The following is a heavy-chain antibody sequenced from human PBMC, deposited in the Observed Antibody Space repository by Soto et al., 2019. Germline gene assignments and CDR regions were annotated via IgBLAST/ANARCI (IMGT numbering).Heavy chain of an antibody. V-gene: IGHV4-39*01. CDR1: GGSISDSAYY. D-gene: IGHD3-16*02. CDR3: ARPVTYRKIFDS. CDR2: IYYSGGT. J-gene: IGHJ5*01. Sequence: SETLSLTCTVSGGSISDSAYYWGWVRQPPGKGLEWIGNIYYSGGTSYNPSLESRVTISVDTSKNQFSLKLGSLTAADTAVHYCARPVTYRKIFDSWGQGTLVTVSS.